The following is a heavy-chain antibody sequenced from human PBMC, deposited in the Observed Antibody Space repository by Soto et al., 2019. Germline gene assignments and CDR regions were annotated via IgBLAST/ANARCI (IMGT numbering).Heavy chain of an antibody. D-gene: IGHD3-3*01. J-gene: IGHJ6*02. Sequence: SSETLSLTCAVYGGSFSGYYWSWIRQPPGKGLEWIGEINHSGSTNYNPSLKSRVTISVYTSKNQFSLKLSSVTAADTAVYYCARTPVTSFGVVIIYGMDVWGQGTTVTVSS. CDR1: GGSFSGYY. CDR2: INHSGST. V-gene: IGHV4-34*01. CDR3: ARTPVTSFGVVIIYGMDV.